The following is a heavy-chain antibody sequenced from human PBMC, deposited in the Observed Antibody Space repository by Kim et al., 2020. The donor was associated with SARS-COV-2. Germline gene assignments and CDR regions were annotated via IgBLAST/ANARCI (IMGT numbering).Heavy chain of an antibody. V-gene: IGHV4-34*01. Sequence: LKRRVTISVDTSKNQFSLKLSSVTAADTAVYYCARAGRQLLVRPIFYYFDYWGQGTLVTVSS. D-gene: IGHD6-19*01. CDR3: ARAGRQLLVRPIFYYFDY. J-gene: IGHJ4*02.